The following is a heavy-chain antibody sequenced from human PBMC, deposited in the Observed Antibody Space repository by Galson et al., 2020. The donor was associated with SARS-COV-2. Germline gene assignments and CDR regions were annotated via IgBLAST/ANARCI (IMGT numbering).Heavy chain of an antibody. Sequence: GESLKISCAASGFTFSSYWMHWVRQAPGKGLVWVSRINTDGSSTSYSDSVKGRFTISRDNAKNTLYLQMNSLRAEDTAVYYCARPLTGYYPADYWGQGTLVTVSS. J-gene: IGHJ4*02. CDR3: ARPLTGYYPADY. CDR1: GFTFSSYW. V-gene: IGHV3-74*01. D-gene: IGHD3-9*01. CDR2: INTDGSST.